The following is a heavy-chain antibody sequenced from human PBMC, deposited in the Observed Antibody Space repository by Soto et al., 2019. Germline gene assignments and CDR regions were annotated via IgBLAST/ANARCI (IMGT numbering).Heavy chain of an antibody. Sequence: PGGSLRLSCAASGFTFSSYAMSWVRQAPGKGLEWVSVISGNGSSTYYADSVKGRFTISRDNSKNTLYLQMNSLRAEDTAVYYCAKDGWSSGYDYFRYYYYYMDVWGKGTTVTVS. J-gene: IGHJ6*03. CDR1: GFTFSSYA. V-gene: IGHV3-23*01. CDR3: AKDGWSSGYDYFRYYYYYMDV. CDR2: ISGNGSST. D-gene: IGHD5-12*01.